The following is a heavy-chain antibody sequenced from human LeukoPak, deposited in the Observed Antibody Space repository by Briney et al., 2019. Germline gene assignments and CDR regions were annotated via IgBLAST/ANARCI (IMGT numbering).Heavy chain of an antibody. J-gene: IGHJ4*02. V-gene: IGHV1-18*01. CDR2: ISAYNGNT. CDR1: GYTFTSYG. D-gene: IGHD3-22*01. Sequence: ASVKVSCKASGYTFTSYGISWVRQAPGQGLEWMGWISAYNGNTNYAQKLQGRVTMTTDTSTRTAYMELRSLRSDDTAVYYCARDHALANYYDSSGYYVHWGQGTLVTVSS. CDR3: ARDHALANYYDSSGYYVH.